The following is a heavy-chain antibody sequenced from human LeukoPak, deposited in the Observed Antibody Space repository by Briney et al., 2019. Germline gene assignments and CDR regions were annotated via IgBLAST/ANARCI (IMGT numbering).Heavy chain of an antibody. D-gene: IGHD2-2*01. J-gene: IGHJ4*02. CDR3: ARAEVVPAAHFDY. Sequence: SETLSLTCAVSGGSISSSNWWSWVRQPPGKELEWIGEIYHSGSTNYNPSLKSRVTISVDKSKNQFSLKLSSVTAADTAVYYCARAEVVPAAHFDYWGQGTLVTVSS. CDR1: GGSISSSNW. CDR2: IYHSGST. V-gene: IGHV4-4*02.